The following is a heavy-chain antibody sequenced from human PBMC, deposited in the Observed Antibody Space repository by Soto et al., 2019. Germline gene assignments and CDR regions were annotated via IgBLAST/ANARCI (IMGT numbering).Heavy chain of an antibody. CDR2: IYYSGST. CDR1: GGSINSGDYY. Sequence: SSETLSLTCTVSGGSINSGDYYWSWIRQPPGKGLEWIGYIYYSGSTYYNPSLKSRATISVDTSKNQFSLKLGSVTAADAAVYYCARASTIFGVVVRFDSWGQGTLVTVSS. J-gene: IGHJ4*02. V-gene: IGHV4-30-4*01. CDR3: ARASTIFGVVVRFDS. D-gene: IGHD3-3*01.